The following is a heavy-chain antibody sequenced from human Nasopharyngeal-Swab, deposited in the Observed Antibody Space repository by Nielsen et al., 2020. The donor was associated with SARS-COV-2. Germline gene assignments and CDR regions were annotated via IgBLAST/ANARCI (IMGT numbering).Heavy chain of an antibody. V-gene: IGHV3-11*04. Sequence: GEALKISWAASGFTFSDYYTSWSRQAPGKGPGWVAYISSSGSMIYYADSVKGRFTISRDNAKNSLYLQMNSLRAEDKAVYYCARGLTIFDWFDPWGQGTLVSVSS. CDR2: ISSSGSMI. CDR3: ARGLTIFDWFDP. J-gene: IGHJ5*02. CDR1: GFTFSDYY. D-gene: IGHD3-3*01.